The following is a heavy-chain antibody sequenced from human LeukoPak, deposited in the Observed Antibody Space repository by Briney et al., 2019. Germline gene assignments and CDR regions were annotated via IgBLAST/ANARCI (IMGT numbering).Heavy chain of an antibody. Sequence: SETLSLTCAVYGVSFSDYYWTWIRQHPGKGLEWIGYIYYSGSTYYNPSLKSRVTISGDTSKKQFSLKLSSVTAADTAVYYCARARGDYYYGMDVWGQGTTVTVSS. CDR2: IYYSGST. J-gene: IGHJ6*02. D-gene: IGHD4-17*01. V-gene: IGHV4-31*11. CDR3: ARARGDYYYGMDV. CDR1: GVSFSDYY.